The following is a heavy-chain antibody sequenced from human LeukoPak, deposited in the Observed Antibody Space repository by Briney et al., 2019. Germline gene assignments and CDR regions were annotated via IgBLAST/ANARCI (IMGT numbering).Heavy chain of an antibody. CDR2: ISGSGGST. J-gene: IGHJ4*02. CDR1: GFTFRSYA. D-gene: IGHD6-19*01. CDR3: AKDHSSGWYGSFDY. Sequence: PGGSLRLSCAASGFTFRSYAMSWVRQAPGKGLEWVSAISGSGGSTYYADSVKGRFTISRDNSKNTLYLQMNSLRAEDTAVYYCAKDHSSGWYGSFDYWGQGTLVTVSS. V-gene: IGHV3-23*01.